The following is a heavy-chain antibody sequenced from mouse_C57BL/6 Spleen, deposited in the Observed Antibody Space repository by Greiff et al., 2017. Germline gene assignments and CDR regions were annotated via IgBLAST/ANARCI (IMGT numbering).Heavy chain of an antibody. CDR3: ARDGSSSWFAY. J-gene: IGHJ3*01. CDR1: GYAFSSYW. CDR2: IYPGDGDT. D-gene: IGHD1-1*01. V-gene: IGHV1-80*01. Sequence: VKLQQSGAELVKPGASVKISCKASGYAFSSYWMNWVKQRPGKGLEWIGQIYPGDGDTNYNGKFKGKATLTADKSSSTAYMQLSRLTSEDSAVYFCARDGSSSWFAYWGQGTLVTVSA.